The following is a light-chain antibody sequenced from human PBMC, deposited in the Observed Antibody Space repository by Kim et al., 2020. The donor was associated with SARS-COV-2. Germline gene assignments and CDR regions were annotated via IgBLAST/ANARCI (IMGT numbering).Light chain of an antibody. CDR3: NSRDSSGNHWV. Sequence: SSELTQDPAVSVALGQTVRITCQGDNLRTYYASWYQRKPGQAPVLVLYGKNNRPSGIPDRFSGSSSGNTASLTITGAQAEDEADYYCNSRDSSGNHWVFGGGTQLNVL. CDR2: GKN. V-gene: IGLV3-19*01. J-gene: IGLJ3*02. CDR1: NLRTYY.